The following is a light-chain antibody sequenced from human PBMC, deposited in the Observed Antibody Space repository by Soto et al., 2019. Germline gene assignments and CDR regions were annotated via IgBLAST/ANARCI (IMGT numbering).Light chain of an antibody. CDR2: AAA. Sequence: DMHMTQSPSSLSASVGDRVTMTSRASQNINNYLNWYQQKPGKAPKLLIFAAANLEIGIPSRFSGSGSGTDFTLSISNLQPEDFATYFCQQTYVTPPWAFGQGTKVDIK. V-gene: IGKV1-39*01. CDR3: QQTYVTPPWA. CDR1: QNINNY. J-gene: IGKJ1*01.